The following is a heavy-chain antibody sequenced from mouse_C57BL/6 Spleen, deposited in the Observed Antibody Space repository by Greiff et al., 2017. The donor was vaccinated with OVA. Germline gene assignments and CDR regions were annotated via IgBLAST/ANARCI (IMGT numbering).Heavy chain of an antibody. J-gene: IGHJ4*01. V-gene: IGHV1-81*01. CDR3: AFYYDYAMDY. Sequence: VQLQQSGAELARPGASVKLSCKASGYTFTSYGISWVKQRTGQGLEWIGEIYPRSGNTYYNEKFKGKATLTADKSSSTAYMELRSLTSEDSAVYFCAFYYDYAMDYWGQGTSVTVSS. D-gene: IGHD2-1*01. CDR1: GYTFTSYG. CDR2: IYPRSGNT.